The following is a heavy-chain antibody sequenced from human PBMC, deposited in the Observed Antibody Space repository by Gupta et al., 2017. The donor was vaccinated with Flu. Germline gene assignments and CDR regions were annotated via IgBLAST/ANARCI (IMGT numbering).Heavy chain of an antibody. D-gene: IGHD6-19*01. CDR1: GLTFNSDW. V-gene: IGHV3-7*01. Sequence: DVQLVESGGDLVQPGGSLRLPCPVPGLTFNSDWMTWVRQAPGKGLEWVANIKEDGTVKNYVDSVKGRFTISRDNARNSLYLQMNSLGVEDTAVYYCARDGGWLKFDYWGAGSLVTVSS. CDR2: IKEDGTVK. J-gene: IGHJ4*02. CDR3: ARDGGWLKFDY.